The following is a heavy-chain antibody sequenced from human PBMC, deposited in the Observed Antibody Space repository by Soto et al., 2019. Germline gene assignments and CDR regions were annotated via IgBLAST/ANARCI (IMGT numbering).Heavy chain of an antibody. Sequence: SETLSLTCAVSGGSFSGYSWSWIRQPPGKGLEWIGQITLSGDTNYSPSLKSRLSLSGDTSKNQFSLKLSSVTAADTAVYYCARLQSFYYYMDVWGKGTTVTV. CDR1: GGSFSGYS. D-gene: IGHD1-1*01. CDR3: ARLQSFYYYMDV. J-gene: IGHJ6*03. V-gene: IGHV4-34*01. CDR2: ITLSGDT.